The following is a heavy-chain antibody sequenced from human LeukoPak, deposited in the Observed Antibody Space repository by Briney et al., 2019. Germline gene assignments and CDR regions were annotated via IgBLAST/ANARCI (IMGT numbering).Heavy chain of an antibody. CDR2: IYHSGST. D-gene: IGHD3-10*01. J-gene: IGHJ4*02. V-gene: IGHV4-38-2*01. CDR1: GHFISSGYY. CDR3: ARAGYGSGSYGFYFDY. Sequence: SETLSLTCAVSGHFISSGYYWGWIWQPPGKGLEWIGSIYHSGSTYYNPSLKSRVTISLDTSKNQFSLKLSSVTAADTAVYHCARAGYGSGSYGFYFDYWGQGTLVTVSS.